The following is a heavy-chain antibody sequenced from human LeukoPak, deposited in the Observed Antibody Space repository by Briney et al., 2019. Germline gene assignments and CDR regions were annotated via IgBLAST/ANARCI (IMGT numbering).Heavy chain of an antibody. Sequence: PGGSLRLSCAASGFTVSSNYMSWVRQAPGKGLEWVSVIYSGGSTYYADSVKGRFTISRDNSKNTLYLQMNSLRAEDTAVYYCARTYLNDAFDIWGQGTMVTVSS. V-gene: IGHV3-66*01. CDR2: IYSGGST. CDR3: ARTYLNDAFDI. CDR1: GFTVSSNY. J-gene: IGHJ3*02.